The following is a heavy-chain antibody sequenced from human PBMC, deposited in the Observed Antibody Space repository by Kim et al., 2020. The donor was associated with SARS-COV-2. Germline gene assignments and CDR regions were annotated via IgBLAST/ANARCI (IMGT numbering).Heavy chain of an antibody. CDR2: IDPSDSYT. CDR1: GYSFTSYW. V-gene: IGHV5-10-1*01. Sequence: GGSLKISCKGSGYSFTSYWISWVRQMPGKGLEWMGRIDPSDSYTNYSPSFQGHVTISADKSISTAYLQWSSLKASDTAMYYCARTVPPPYYYYGMDVWGQGTTVTVSS. J-gene: IGHJ6*02. D-gene: IGHD2-2*01. CDR3: ARTVPPPYYYYGMDV.